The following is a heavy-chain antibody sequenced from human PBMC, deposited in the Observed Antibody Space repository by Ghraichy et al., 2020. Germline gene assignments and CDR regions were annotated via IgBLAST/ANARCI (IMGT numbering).Heavy chain of an antibody. V-gene: IGHV1-46*01. J-gene: IGHJ6*02. Sequence: ASVKVSCKASGYTFTSYYMHWVRQAPGQGLEWMGIINPSGGSTSYAQKFQGRVTMTRDTSTSTVYMELSSLRSEDTAVYYCASALSHYYYYYGMDVWGQGTTVTVSS. D-gene: IGHD3-3*02. CDR1: GYTFTSYY. CDR3: ASALSHYYYYYGMDV. CDR2: INPSGGST.